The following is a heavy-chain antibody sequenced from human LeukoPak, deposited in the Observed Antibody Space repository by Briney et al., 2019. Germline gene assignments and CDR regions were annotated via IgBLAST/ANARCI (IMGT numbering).Heavy chain of an antibody. V-gene: IGHV4-34*01. J-gene: IGHJ4*02. CDR3: ARVPPYQVAVVAATQWAYFDY. CDR2: INHSGST. CDR1: GGSFSGYY. D-gene: IGHD2-15*01. Sequence: SETLSLTCAVYGGSFSGYYWSWIRQPPGKGLEWIGEINHSGSTNYNPSLKSRVTISVDTSKNQFSLKLSSVTAADTAVYYCARVPPYQVAVVAATQWAYFDYWGQGTLVTVSS.